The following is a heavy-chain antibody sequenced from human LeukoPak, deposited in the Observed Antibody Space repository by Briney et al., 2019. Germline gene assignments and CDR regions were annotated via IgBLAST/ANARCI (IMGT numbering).Heavy chain of an antibody. CDR1: GGSFSGYY. CDR2: INYSGST. Sequence: PSETLSLTCASYGGSFSGYYWSWIRQPPGKGLEWIGEINYSGSTNYNPSLKSRVTISVDTSKSQFSLKLSSMIAADTAVYYCARGRAFFGELFYFDYWGQGTLVAVSS. J-gene: IGHJ4*01. V-gene: IGHV4-34*01. CDR3: ARGRAFFGELFYFDY. D-gene: IGHD3-10*01.